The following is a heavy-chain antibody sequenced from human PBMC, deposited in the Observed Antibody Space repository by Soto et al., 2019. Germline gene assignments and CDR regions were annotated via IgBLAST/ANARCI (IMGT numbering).Heavy chain of an antibody. V-gene: IGHV3-30*18. D-gene: IGHD7-27*01. CDR2: ISYDGSNK. J-gene: IGHJ4*02. Sequence: GGSLSLSCAASGFTFSSYGMHWVRQAPGKGLEWVTIISYDGSNKNYGDSVKGRFTVSRDNPGNTLSLQMNSLRPEDTGIYYCAKDWGGRLDFCGQGPRVPVYS. CDR3: AKDWGGRLDF. CDR1: GFTFSSYG.